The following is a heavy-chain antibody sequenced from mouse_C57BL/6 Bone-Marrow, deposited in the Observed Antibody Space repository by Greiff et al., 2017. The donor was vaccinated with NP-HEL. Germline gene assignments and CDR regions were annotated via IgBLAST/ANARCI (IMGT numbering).Heavy chain of an antibody. J-gene: IGHJ4*01. CDR1: GYSITSDY. CDR2: ISYSGST. CDR3: ARSLITTVVAHYAMDY. V-gene: IGHV3-8*01. D-gene: IGHD1-1*01. Sequence: VQLQQSGPGLAKPSQSLSLTCSVTGYSITSDYWNWIRKFPGNKLEYMGYISYSGSTYYNPSLKSRISITRDTSKNQYYLQLNSVTTEDTATYYCARSLITTVVAHYAMDYWGQGTSVTVSS.